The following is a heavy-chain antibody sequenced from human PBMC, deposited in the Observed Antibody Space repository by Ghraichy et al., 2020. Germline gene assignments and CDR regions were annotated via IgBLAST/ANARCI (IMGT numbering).Heavy chain of an antibody. CDR1: GFIFSGYS. Sequence: GSLRLSCAASGFIFSGYSLHWVRQAPGNGLEWVTVVSYDGKTKFYADSVKGRFTISRDNPQNTLYLQMNSLRLEDTAVYYCVRRAVPTDPGAFDYWGQGTQVTVSS. D-gene: IGHD2-2*01. CDR3: VRRAVPTDPGAFDY. V-gene: IGHV3-30*04. J-gene: IGHJ4*02. CDR2: VSYDGKTK.